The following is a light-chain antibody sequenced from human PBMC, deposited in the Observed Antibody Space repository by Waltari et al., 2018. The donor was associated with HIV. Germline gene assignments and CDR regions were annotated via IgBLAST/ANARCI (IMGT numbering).Light chain of an antibody. V-gene: IGKV3-11*01. CDR3: QQRSNWPPWT. Sequence: EIVLTQSPATLSLSPGERSTLSCMASQSVSSYLAWYQQKPGQAPRPLIYDASNRATGIPARFSGSGSGTDFTITISSLEPEDFAVYYCQQRSNWPPWTFGQGTKVEIK. CDR1: QSVSSY. J-gene: IGKJ1*01. CDR2: DAS.